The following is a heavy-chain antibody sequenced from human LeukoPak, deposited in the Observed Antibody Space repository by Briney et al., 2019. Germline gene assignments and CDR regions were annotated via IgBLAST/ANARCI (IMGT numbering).Heavy chain of an antibody. J-gene: IGHJ4*02. CDR2: ISSSSSYI. V-gene: IGHV3-21*01. D-gene: IGHD1-26*01. CDR3: ARGPHSDNYYAGDF. CDR1: GFTFSSYS. Sequence: KAGGSLRLSCAASGFTFSSYSMNWVRQAPGKGLEWVSSISSSSSYIYYADSVKGRFTISRDNAKNSLYLQMNSLRAEDTAVYYCARGPHSDNYYAGDFWGQGTLVTVSS.